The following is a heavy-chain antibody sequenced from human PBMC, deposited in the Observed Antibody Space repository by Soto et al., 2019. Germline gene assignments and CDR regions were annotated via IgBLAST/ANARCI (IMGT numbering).Heavy chain of an antibody. V-gene: IGHV4-59*08. CDR1: GGSISSYY. CDR3: ARRTYSGSYYYFDY. D-gene: IGHD1-26*01. Sequence: SETLSLTCTVSGGSISSYYWSWIRQPPGKGLEWIGYIYYSGSTNYNPSLKSRVTISVDTSKNHFSLKLSSVTAADTAVYYCARRTYSGSYYYFDYWGQGTLVTVSS. J-gene: IGHJ4*02. CDR2: IYYSGST.